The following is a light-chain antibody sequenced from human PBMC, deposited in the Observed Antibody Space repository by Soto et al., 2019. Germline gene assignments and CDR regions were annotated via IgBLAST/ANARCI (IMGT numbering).Light chain of an antibody. Sequence: QSALTQPASVSGSPGQSITISCTGTSGDIGSYNRVSWYQQHPGKAPKLIIYEVTDRPSGVSNRFSGSKSGNTASLTISGFQAEDEAEDYCSSYTNINTRACVFGTCTNLTVL. J-gene: IGLJ1*01. CDR1: SGDIGSYNR. CDR3: SSYTNINTRACV. V-gene: IGLV2-14*01. CDR2: EVT.